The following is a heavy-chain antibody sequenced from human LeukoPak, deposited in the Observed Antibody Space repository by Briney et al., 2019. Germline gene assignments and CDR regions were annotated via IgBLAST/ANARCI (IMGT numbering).Heavy chain of an antibody. Sequence: SETLSLTCSVSGGSISSSAYYWGWIRQPPGKGLEWIGEINHSGSTNYNPSLKSRVTISVDTSKNQFSLKLSSVTAADTAVYYCARRRAVVTMIVVVIVGEFDYWGQGTLVTVSS. CDR3: ARRRAVVTMIVVVIVGEFDY. CDR1: GGSISSSAYY. D-gene: IGHD3-22*01. V-gene: IGHV4-39*07. CDR2: INHSGST. J-gene: IGHJ4*02.